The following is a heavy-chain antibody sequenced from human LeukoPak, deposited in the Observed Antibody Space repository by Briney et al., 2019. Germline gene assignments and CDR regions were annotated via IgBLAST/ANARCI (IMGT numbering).Heavy chain of an antibody. CDR1: GFTFSRYA. V-gene: IGHV3-30-3*01. Sequence: GSLRLSCAASGFTFSRYAMHWVRQAPGKGLEWVALLSYDGGGQYYADSVKGRFTISRDISKNTVYLQTSSLRVEDTAVYYCARGFRFYGSGIDYWGQGTLVTV. J-gene: IGHJ4*02. CDR3: ARGFRFYGSGIDY. D-gene: IGHD3-10*01. CDR2: LSYDGGGQ.